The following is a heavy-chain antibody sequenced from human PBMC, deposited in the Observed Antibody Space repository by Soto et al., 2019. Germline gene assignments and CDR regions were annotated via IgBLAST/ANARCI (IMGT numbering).Heavy chain of an antibody. CDR2: IHHSGST. Sequence: VQLQESGPGLVKPSGTLSLTCGVSNGSVTNSNWWSWVRQAPGKGLEWIGEIHHSGSTNFNPSLKSRASISIAQSKSHSSLTLSSVTAADTAVYFCARVLSVTICRVGIVDSYYMDVWGKGTTVTVAS. CDR3: ARVLSVTICRVGIVDSYYMDV. J-gene: IGHJ6*03. CDR1: NGSVTNSNW. V-gene: IGHV4-4*02. D-gene: IGHD3-3*01.